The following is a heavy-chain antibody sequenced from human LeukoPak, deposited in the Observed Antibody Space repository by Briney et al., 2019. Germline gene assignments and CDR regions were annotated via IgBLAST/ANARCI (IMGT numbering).Heavy chain of an antibody. CDR2: ISSSSSNI. J-gene: IGHJ4*02. CDR1: GFTFSTYT. CDR3: ARGYQWPDY. Sequence: GRSLRLSRAASGFTFSTYTTNWVRQAPGKGREWVLSISSSSSNIYYADSVKGRFTISRDNAMNSVYLQMNSLRVEDRAVYYCARGYQWPDYWGQGTLITVSS. D-gene: IGHD2-2*01. V-gene: IGHV3-21*01.